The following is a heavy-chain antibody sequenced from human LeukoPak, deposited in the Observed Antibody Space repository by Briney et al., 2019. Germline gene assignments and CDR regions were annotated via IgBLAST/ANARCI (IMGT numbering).Heavy chain of an antibody. J-gene: IGHJ6*03. V-gene: IGHV1-2*02. CDR1: GYTFTGYY. D-gene: IGHD6-13*01. CDR2: ISPNSGGT. CDR3: ARGEQQLVLYYYYMDV. Sequence: ASVKVSCKASGYTFTGYYMHWVRQAPGQGLEWMGWISPNSGGTNYAQKFQGRVTMTRDTSISTAYMELSRLRSDDTAVYYCARGEQQLVLYYYYMDVWGKGTTLTVSS.